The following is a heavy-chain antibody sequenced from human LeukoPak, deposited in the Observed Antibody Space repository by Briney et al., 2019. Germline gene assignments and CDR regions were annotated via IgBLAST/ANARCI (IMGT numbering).Heavy chain of an antibody. CDR3: ARGRLGTMIPGTYYYGMDV. CDR2: ISHSGGT. CDR1: GGFFRGYY. V-gene: IGHV4-34*01. Sequence: PSETLSLTCDVYGGFFRGYYWSWIRQPPGKGLEWIGEISHSGGTNYNPSLKSRVTISVDTSKNQFSLKLNSVTAADTAVYYCARGRLGTMIPGTYYYGMDVWGQGTTVTVSS. D-gene: IGHD3-22*01. J-gene: IGHJ6*02.